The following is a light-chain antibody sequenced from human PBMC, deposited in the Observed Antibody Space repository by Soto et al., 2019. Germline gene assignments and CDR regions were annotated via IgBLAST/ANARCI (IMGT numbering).Light chain of an antibody. CDR2: GAS. V-gene: IGKV3-20*01. CDR1: QSVSSSY. J-gene: IGKJ2*01. Sequence: EIVMTQSPATLSVSPGERATLSCRASQSVSSSYLAWYQQKPGQAPRLLIYGASSRATGIPYRFSGSGSGTDFTLTISRLEPEDFAVYYCQQYPGYTFGQGTKLEIK. CDR3: QQYPGYT.